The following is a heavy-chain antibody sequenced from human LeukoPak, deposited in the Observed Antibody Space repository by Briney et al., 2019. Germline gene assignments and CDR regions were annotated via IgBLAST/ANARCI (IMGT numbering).Heavy chain of an antibody. CDR2: ISSSGSTI. CDR3: ARLGSYCDSRGAFDI. J-gene: IGHJ3*02. D-gene: IGHD3-22*01. Sequence: GGSLRLSCAASGFTFSSYEMNWVRQVPGEGLDWVSYISSSGSTIYYADSVKGRFTISRDNAKNSLYLQMNSLRAEDTAVYYCARLGSYCDSRGAFDIWGQGTMVPVSS. V-gene: IGHV3-48*03. CDR1: GFTFSSYE.